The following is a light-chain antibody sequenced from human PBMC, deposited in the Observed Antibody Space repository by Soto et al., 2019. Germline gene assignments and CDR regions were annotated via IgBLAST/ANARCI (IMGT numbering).Light chain of an antibody. Sequence: QAVVTQEPSLTVSPGGTVTLTCGSSTGPVTNSHYPYWFQRKPGQAPKTLIYDTSTKHSWTPARFSGSLLGGQAALTLSGAQPEEEAEYYCLLSYSGTWVFGGGTQLTVL. CDR3: LLSYSGTWV. V-gene: IGLV7-46*01. CDR1: TGPVTNSHY. J-gene: IGLJ3*02. CDR2: DTS.